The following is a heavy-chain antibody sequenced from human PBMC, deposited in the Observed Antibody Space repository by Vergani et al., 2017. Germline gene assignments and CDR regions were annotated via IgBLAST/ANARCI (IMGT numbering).Heavy chain of an antibody. Sequence: EVQLVESGGGLVQPGGSLRLSCAASGFTFSSYDMHWVRQATGKGLEWVSAIGTAGDTYYPGSVKGRFTISRENAKNSLYLQMNSLRAGDTAVYYCARSRSTIGDDAFDIWGQGTMVTVSS. J-gene: IGHJ3*02. D-gene: IGHD3-9*01. CDR2: IGTAGDT. CDR1: GFTFSSYD. CDR3: ARSRSTIGDDAFDI. V-gene: IGHV3-13*01.